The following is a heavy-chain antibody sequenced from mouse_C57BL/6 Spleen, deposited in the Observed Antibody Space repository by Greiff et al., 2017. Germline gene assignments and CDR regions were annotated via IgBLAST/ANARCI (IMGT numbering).Heavy chain of an antibody. Sequence: EVMLVESGGDLVKPGGSLKLSCAASGFTFSSYGMSWVRQTPDKRLAWVATISSGGSYTYYPDSVKGRFTISRDNAKNTLYLQMSSLKSEDTAMYYCARQNYYGSSYYFDYWGQGTTLTVSS. CDR1: GFTFSSYG. CDR3: ARQNYYGSSYYFDY. D-gene: IGHD1-1*01. J-gene: IGHJ2*01. V-gene: IGHV5-6*01. CDR2: ISSGGSYT.